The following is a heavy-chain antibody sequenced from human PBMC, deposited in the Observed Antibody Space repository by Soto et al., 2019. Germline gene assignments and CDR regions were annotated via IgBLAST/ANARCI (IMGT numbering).Heavy chain of an antibody. CDR2: IIPILGIA. Sequence: GASVKVSCKASGGTFSSYTISWVRQAPGQGLEWMGRIIPILGIANYAQKFQGRVTITADKSTSTAYMELSSLRSEDTAVYYCARGMQQLVPSDAFDIWGQGTMVTVSS. CDR1: GGTFSSYT. J-gene: IGHJ3*02. V-gene: IGHV1-69*02. CDR3: ARGMQQLVPSDAFDI. D-gene: IGHD6-13*01.